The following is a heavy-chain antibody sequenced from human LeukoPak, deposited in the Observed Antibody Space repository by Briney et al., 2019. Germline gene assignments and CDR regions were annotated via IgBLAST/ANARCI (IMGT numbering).Heavy chain of an antibody. Sequence: PGGSRRLSCAASGFTFSSYDMHWVRQATGKGLEWVSAIGTAGDTYYPGSVKGRFTISRENAKNSLYLQMNSLRAGDTAVYYCARGAAAAGTMDYWGQGTLVTVSS. D-gene: IGHD6-13*01. J-gene: IGHJ4*02. CDR3: ARGAAAAGTMDY. CDR1: GFTFSSYD. CDR2: IGTAGDT. V-gene: IGHV3-13*01.